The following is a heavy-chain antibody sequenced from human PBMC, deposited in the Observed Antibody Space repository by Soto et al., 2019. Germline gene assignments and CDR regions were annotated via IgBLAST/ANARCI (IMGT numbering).Heavy chain of an antibody. J-gene: IGHJ2*01. CDR1: GFMFSCCA. Sequence: EVQLLDSGGGLVQPGGSLRLSCAASGFMFSCCAMSWVRQAPGKGLEWVSTIHGDGDYSHYTDSVEGRFTISRENSRNTLYLQMDSLRADDTATYYCAKNRGAGDYTNWSFAVWGRGTLVAVSS. D-gene: IGHD2-2*02. CDR2: IHGDGDYS. V-gene: IGHV3-23*01. CDR3: AKNRGAGDYTNWSFAV.